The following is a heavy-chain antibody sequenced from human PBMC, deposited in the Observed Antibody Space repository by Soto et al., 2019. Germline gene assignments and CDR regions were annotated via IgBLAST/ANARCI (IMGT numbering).Heavy chain of an antibody. CDR1: GYTFSNYW. CDR2: IYPGDSDT. Sequence: GESLKISCKGSGYTFSNYWIGWVRQMPGKGLEWMGIIYPGDSDTRYSTSFQGQVTISADKSISTAYLQWDSLKASDTAMYYCARHGTSSDQLYSAMDVWGQGTTVTVYS. V-gene: IGHV5-51*01. D-gene: IGHD2-2*01. CDR3: ARHGTSSDQLYSAMDV. J-gene: IGHJ6*02.